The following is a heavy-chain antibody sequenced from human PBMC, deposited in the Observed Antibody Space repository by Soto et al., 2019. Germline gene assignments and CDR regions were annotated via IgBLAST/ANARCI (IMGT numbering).Heavy chain of an antibody. CDR1: GFTFSSYG. CDR3: ARDAHLDYGDYLNGPRLGFDY. V-gene: IGHV3-33*01. D-gene: IGHD4-17*01. Sequence: GGSLRLSCAASGFTFSSYGMHWVRQAPGKGLEWVAVIWYDGSNKYYADSVKGRFTISRDNSKNTLYLQMNSLRAEDTAVYYCARDAHLDYGDYLNGPRLGFDYWGQGTLVTVSS. J-gene: IGHJ4*02. CDR2: IWYDGSNK.